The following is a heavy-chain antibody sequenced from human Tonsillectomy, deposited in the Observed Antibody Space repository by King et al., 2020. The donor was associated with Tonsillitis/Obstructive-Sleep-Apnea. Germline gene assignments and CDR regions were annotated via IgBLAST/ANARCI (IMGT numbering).Heavy chain of an antibody. CDR1: GFTFSNAW. CDR3: TTDSAMYYDYVWGGYRYYYYGMDV. CDR2: IKSKTDGGTT. V-gene: IGHV3-15*07. D-gene: IGHD3-16*02. J-gene: IGHJ6*02. Sequence: VQLVESGGGLVKPGGSLRLSCAASGFTFSNAWMNWVRQAPGKGLEWVGRIKSKTDGGTTDYAAPVKGRFTISRDDSKNTLYLQMNSLKTEDTAVYYCTTDSAMYYDYVWGGYRYYYYGMDVWGQGTTVTVSS.